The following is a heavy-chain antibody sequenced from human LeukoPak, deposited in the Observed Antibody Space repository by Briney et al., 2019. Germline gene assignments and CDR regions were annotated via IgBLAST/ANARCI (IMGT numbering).Heavy chain of an antibody. CDR3: AREESGYSSSWYRDFGY. CDR2: IKQDGSEK. Sequence: GGPLRLSCAASGFTFSSYWLTWVRQAPGKGLEWVANIKQDGSEKNYVDSVKGRFTISRDNAKNSLYLQMNSLRVEDTAVYYCAREESGYSSSWYRDFGYWGQGTLVTVSS. D-gene: IGHD6-13*01. V-gene: IGHV3-7*03. CDR1: GFTFSSYW. J-gene: IGHJ4*02.